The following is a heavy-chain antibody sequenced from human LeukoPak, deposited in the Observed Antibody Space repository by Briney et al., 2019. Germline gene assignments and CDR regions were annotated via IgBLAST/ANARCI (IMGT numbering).Heavy chain of an antibody. CDR2: FDPEDGET. CDR3: ATVPRIAARLGVYFDY. V-gene: IGHV1-24*01. J-gene: IGHJ4*02. Sequence: ASVKVSCTVSGYTLTELSMHWVRQAPGKGLEWMGGFDPEDGETIYAQKFQGRVTMTEDTSTDTAYMELSSLRSEDTAVYYCATVPRIAARLGVYFDYWGQGTLVTVSS. D-gene: IGHD6-6*01. CDR1: GYTLTELS.